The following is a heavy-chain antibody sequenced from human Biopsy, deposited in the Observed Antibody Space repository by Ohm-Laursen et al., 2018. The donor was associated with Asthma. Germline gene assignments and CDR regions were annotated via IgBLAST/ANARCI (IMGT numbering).Heavy chain of an antibody. J-gene: IGHJ5*02. D-gene: IGHD1-26*01. V-gene: IGHV1-3*01. CDR1: GYTFTSNA. CDR2: LNPVNGNT. Sequence: ASVKVSCKASGYTFTSNAIHWMRQAPGQSLEWMAWLNPVNGNTKYSQQFQDRVTITRDTSASTAYMELSSLTSEDTAVFYCAREVGATRYDPWGQGTLVTVSS. CDR3: AREVGATRYDP.